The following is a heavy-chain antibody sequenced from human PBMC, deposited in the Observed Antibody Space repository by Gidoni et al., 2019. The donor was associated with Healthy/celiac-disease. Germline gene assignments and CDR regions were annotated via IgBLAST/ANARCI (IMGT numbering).Heavy chain of an antibody. CDR2: LYYSGST. D-gene: IGHD3-9*01. CDR3: ARDRALTYYDILTGPGAFDI. CDR1: GGSISRGGCY. J-gene: IGHJ3*02. Sequence: QVQLQESGTGLVKPSQTLSLTCTVSGGSISRGGCYWRWIRQHPGKGLECIGYLYYSGSTYYNPSLKSRVTISVDTSKNQFSLKLSSVTAADTAVYYCARDRALTYYDILTGPGAFDIWGQGTMVTVSS. V-gene: IGHV4-31*03.